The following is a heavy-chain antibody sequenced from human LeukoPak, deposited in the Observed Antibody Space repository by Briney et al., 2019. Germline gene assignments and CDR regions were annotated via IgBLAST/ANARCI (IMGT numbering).Heavy chain of an antibody. V-gene: IGHV5-51*01. CDR2: IYPGDSDT. D-gene: IGHD5-18*01. CDR1: GYNFTSYW. J-gene: IGHJ3*02. Sequence: PGESLQISRKGSGYNFTSYWIGWVRQLPGKGLEWMGIIYPGDSDTRYSPSFQGQVTISADKSISTAYLQWSSLKASDTAMYYCATRGGYSYSDAFDIWGQGTMVTVSS. CDR3: ATRGGYSYSDAFDI.